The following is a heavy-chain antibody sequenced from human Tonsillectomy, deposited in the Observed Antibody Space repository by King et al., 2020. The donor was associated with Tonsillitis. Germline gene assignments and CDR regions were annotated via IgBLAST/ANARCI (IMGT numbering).Heavy chain of an antibody. CDR2: IWHDGSIK. CDR1: GFTFSSYG. Sequence: VQLVEFGGGVVQLGRSLRLSCAASGFTFSSYGMHWVRQAPGKGLEWVAVIWHDGSIKYYADSVKGRFTISRDSSKNTLYLQMNSLRAEDTAVYYCTRGRLVFPPFDSWGQGTLVTVSS. V-gene: IGHV3-33*08. CDR3: TRGRLVFPPFDS. D-gene: IGHD6-19*01. J-gene: IGHJ4*02.